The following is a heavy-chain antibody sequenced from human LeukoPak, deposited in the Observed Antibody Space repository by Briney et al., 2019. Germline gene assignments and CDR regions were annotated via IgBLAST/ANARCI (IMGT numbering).Heavy chain of an antibody. J-gene: IGHJ4*02. CDR2: IIPILGIA. Sequence: ASVKVSCKASGGTFSSYAISWVRQAPGQGLEWMGRIIPILGIANYAQKFQGRVTVTADKSTSTAYMELSSLRSEDTAVYYCARSAEDYYDSSGYYRDYWGQGTLVTVSS. CDR3: ARSAEDYYDSSGYYRDY. CDR1: GGTFSSYA. V-gene: IGHV1-69*04. D-gene: IGHD3-22*01.